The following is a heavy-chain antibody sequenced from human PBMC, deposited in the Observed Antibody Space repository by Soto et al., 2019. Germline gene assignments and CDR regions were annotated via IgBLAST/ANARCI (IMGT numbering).Heavy chain of an antibody. J-gene: IGHJ6*02. CDR3: ARSAQLVGYYGMDV. CDR1: GFTFSSYW. V-gene: IGHV3-74*01. CDR2: INSDGSST. D-gene: IGHD6-6*01. Sequence: GGSLRLSCAASGFTFSSYWMHWVRQAPGKGLVWVSRINSDGSSTSYADSVKGRFTISRDNAKNTLYLQMNSLRAEDTAVYYCARSAQLVGYYGMDVWGQGTTVTVSS.